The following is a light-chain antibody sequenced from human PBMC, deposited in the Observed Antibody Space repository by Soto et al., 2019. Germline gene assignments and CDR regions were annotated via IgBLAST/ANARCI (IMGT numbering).Light chain of an antibody. J-gene: IGLJ1*01. Sequence: QPVLTQPPSASGTPGQRVTISCSGSSSNIGSNTMNWYQHLPGTAPILLIYGDNHRPSGVPDRFSGSKSGTSASLAISGLQSEDEADYYCAAWDDSLNGYVFGSGTKVTVL. CDR3: AAWDDSLNGYV. CDR2: GDN. CDR1: SSNIGSNT. V-gene: IGLV1-44*01.